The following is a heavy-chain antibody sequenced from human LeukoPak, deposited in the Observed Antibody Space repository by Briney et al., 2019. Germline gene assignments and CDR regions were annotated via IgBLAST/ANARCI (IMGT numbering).Heavy chain of an antibody. CDR2: IYYNGNT. V-gene: IGHV4-59*04. J-gene: IGHJ3*02. CDR1: GGSISSYY. CDR3: ARLTALAGHRGAFDI. D-gene: IGHD6-19*01. Sequence: SETLSLTCTVSGGSISSYYWSWIRQPPAKGPQWIATIYYNGNTFYNPSLKSRVAISIDMSKSQFSLHLSSVTAADTAIYYCARLTALAGHRGAFDIWGPGTMVTVSS.